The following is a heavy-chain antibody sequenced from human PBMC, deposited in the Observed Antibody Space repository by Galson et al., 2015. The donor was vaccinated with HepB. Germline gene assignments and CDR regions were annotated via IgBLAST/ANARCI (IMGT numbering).Heavy chain of an antibody. D-gene: IGHD1-14*01. CDR3: AKDIGTVINADKPTALDY. J-gene: IGHJ4*02. CDR1: GFRFDDYT. V-gene: IGHV3-9*01. CDR2: ISWNSGYI. Sequence: SLRLSCAASGFRFDDYTMHWVRQAPGKGLEWVSGISWNSGYIDYADSVKGRFTISRDNAENSLYLQMNSPKLDDTALYYCAKDIGTVINADKPTALDYWGQGTRVTVSS.